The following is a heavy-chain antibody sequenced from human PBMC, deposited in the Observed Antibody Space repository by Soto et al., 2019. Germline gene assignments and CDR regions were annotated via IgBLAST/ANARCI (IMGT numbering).Heavy chain of an antibody. J-gene: IGHJ5*02. V-gene: IGHV4-34*01. CDR2: INHTGST. CDR1: GGSISSYF. CDR3: ARGLIVGAPWFDP. Sequence: SEALSLTCTGSGGSISSYFWGWIRRPPGKGLEWIGEINHTGSTNYNPSLKRRVTISVDTSKNQFSLKLSSVTAADTAVYYCARGLIVGAPWFDPWGQGTLVTVSS. D-gene: IGHD1-26*01.